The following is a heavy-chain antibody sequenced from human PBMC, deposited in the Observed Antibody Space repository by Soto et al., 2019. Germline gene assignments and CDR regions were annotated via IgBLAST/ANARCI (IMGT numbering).Heavy chain of an antibody. CDR1: GGSISSGGYY. V-gene: IGHV4-31*03. Sequence: ASETPSLTCTVSGGSISSGGYYWSWVRQHPGKGLEWIGYIYYSGSTYYNPSLKSRVTISVDTSKNQFSLKLSSVTAADTAVYYCARVERGTATTVVDDFDIWGPGTMVTVAS. D-gene: IGHD1-1*01. CDR3: ARVERGTATTVVDDFDI. J-gene: IGHJ3*02. CDR2: IYYSGST.